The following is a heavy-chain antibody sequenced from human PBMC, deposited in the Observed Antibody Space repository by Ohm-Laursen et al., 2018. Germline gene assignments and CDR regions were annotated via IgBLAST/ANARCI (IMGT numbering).Heavy chain of an antibody. CDR2: IIPVFHIA. D-gene: IGHD7-27*01. CDR1: GVNFNTSP. J-gene: IGHJ4*02. CDR3: ATDLPLTGADGDY. V-gene: IGHV1-69*10. Sequence: VASVKVSCKGSGVNFNTSPINWVRQAPGQGLEWMGAIIPVFHIATYAQKFQGRVTITADKSTNTSYMELSRLTFEDTAVYYCATDLPLTGADGDYWGQGTLVSVSS.